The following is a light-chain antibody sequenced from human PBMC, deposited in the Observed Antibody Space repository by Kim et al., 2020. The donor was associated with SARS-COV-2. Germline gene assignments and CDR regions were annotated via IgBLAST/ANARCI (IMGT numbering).Light chain of an antibody. CDR3: QQYAHSPLT. CDR2: GAS. J-gene: IGKJ1*01. V-gene: IGKV3-20*01. CDR1: QSVSRSY. Sequence: SPGETATLSCRASQSVSRSYLAWYQQKPGQAPRLLIHGASNRATGIPDRFSGSESGTDFTLTISGLDPEDFAVYYCQQYAHSPLTFGHGTKVDIK.